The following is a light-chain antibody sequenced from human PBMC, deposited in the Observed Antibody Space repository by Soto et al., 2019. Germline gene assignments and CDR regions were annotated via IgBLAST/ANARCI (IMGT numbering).Light chain of an antibody. CDR1: QSVSSSY. CDR2: GAS. Sequence: EIVLTQSPGTLSLSPGERSTLSCRASQSVSSSYLAWYQQKPGQAPRLLIYGASSRATGIPDRFSGSGSETDFTLTISRLEPEDFAVYYCQQYVRSPRTFGQGTRLEIK. J-gene: IGKJ5*01. CDR3: QQYVRSPRT. V-gene: IGKV3-20*01.